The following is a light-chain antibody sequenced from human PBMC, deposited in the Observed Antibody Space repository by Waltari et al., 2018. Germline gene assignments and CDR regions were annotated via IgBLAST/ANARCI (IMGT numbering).Light chain of an antibody. CDR2: WAS. J-gene: IGKJ2*01. CDR1: QSVLNSSNNKTY. V-gene: IGKV4-1*01. CDR3: QQYYSTGGYT. Sequence: DIVMTQSPDSLAVSLGERATINCKSSQSVLNSSNNKTYLAWFQKRTGQPPKLLVFWASTRACGGPDRFVGSGSGTDFSLTSSSVQAEDVAMYYCQQYYSTGGYTFGQGTKLEI.